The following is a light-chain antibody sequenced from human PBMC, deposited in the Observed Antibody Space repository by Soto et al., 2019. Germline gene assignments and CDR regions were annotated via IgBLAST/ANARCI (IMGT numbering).Light chain of an antibody. CDR3: QQFNNWPPWT. Sequence: EVVLTQSPATLSLSPCERATLSWSASQSVSSYLAWYQQKPGQAPRLLIYDASNRATGIPARFSGSGSGTEFTLTISGLQSDDFAVYYCQQFNNWPPWTFGQGTKVDIK. CDR1: QSVSSY. CDR2: DAS. V-gene: IGKV3-11*01. J-gene: IGKJ1*01.